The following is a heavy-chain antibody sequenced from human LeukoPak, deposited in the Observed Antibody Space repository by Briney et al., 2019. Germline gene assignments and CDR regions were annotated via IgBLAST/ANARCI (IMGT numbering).Heavy chain of an antibody. Sequence: GGSLRLSCASSGFTFSTYAMSWVRQAPGKGLEWVSSITDRGGDTYFADSVKGRFTLSRNNSKNMLYLQMNRLRAEDTAVYYCAKGKRGNYDYWGQGALVTVSS. CDR1: GFTFSTYA. CDR3: AKGKRGNYDY. V-gene: IGHV3-23*01. CDR2: ITDRGGDT. J-gene: IGHJ4*02. D-gene: IGHD1-26*01.